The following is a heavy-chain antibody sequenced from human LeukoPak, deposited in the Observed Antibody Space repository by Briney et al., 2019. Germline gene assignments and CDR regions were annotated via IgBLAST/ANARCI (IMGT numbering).Heavy chain of an antibody. V-gene: IGHV1-2*02. Sequence: ASLKVSCKASGYTFTGYYMHSVRQAPGQGLEWMGWINPNSGGTNYAQKLQGRVTMTTDTSTSTAYMELRSLRSDDTAVYYCARIPSSWISYYYYMDVWGKGTTVTVSS. CDR2: INPNSGGT. D-gene: IGHD6-13*01. CDR1: GYTFTGYY. J-gene: IGHJ6*03. CDR3: ARIPSSWISYYYYMDV.